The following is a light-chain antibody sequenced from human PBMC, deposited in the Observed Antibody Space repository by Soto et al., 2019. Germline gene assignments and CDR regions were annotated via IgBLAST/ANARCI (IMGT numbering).Light chain of an antibody. J-gene: IGKJ4*01. CDR1: QSISTY. CDR2: GAS. Sequence: DIQMTQSPSSLSASVGDRVTITCRASQSISTYLNWYQQKPGKAPKLLIFGASSVQSGVPSRFSGSGSGTDFTLTISSLQPEDFATYYCQQSYSTPLTFGGGTK. CDR3: QQSYSTPLT. V-gene: IGKV1-39*01.